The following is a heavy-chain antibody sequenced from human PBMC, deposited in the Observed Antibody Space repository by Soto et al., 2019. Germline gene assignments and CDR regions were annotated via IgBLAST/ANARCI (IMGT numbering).Heavy chain of an antibody. J-gene: IGHJ3*02. D-gene: IGHD3-9*01. V-gene: IGHV1-18*01. CDR2: ISAYNGNT. CDR3: ARDGSIFRPHDAFDI. Sequence: GASVKVSCKASGYTFTSYGISWVRQAPGQGLEWMGWISAYNGNTNYAQKLQGRVTMTTDTSTSTAYMELRSLRSDDTAVYYCARDGSIFRPHDAFDIWGQGTMVTVSS. CDR1: GYTFTSYG.